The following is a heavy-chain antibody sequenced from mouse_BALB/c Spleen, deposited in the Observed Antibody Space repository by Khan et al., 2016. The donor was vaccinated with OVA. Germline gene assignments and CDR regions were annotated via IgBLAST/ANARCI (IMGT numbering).Heavy chain of an antibody. CDR2: IWSAGST. CDR3: ARRGYDYGRGALFAY. J-gene: IGHJ3*01. D-gene: IGHD2-4*01. V-gene: IGHV2-2*02. CDR1: GFSLPNYS. Sequence: QVQLKQSGPGLVQPSQSLSITCTVSGFSLPNYSVHWVRQSPGKGLEWLGVIWSAGSTDYNEAFISRLTIRKDNSRSQVFFKMNNLHPKYTAIYYCARRGYDYGRGALFAYWGQGTLVTVSA.